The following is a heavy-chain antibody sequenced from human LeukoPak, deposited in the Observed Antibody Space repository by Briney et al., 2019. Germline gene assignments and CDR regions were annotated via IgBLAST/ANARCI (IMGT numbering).Heavy chain of an antibody. D-gene: IGHD3-3*01. CDR1: GGSFSGYY. J-gene: IGHJ4*02. CDR3: ARVRAIFGVVTKYYFDY. V-gene: IGHV4-34*01. Sequence: SETLSLTCTVYGGSFSGYYWSWIRQPPGKGLEWIGEINHSGSTNYNPSLKSRVTISVDTSKNQFSLKLSSVTAADTAVYYCARVRAIFGVVTKYYFDYWGQGTLVTVSS. CDR2: INHSGST.